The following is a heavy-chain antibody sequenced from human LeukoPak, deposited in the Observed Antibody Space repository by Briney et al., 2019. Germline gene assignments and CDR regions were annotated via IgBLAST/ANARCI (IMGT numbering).Heavy chain of an antibody. J-gene: IGHJ5*02. CDR1: GFTFGSYW. CDR2: IKQDGSEK. V-gene: IGHV3-7*03. D-gene: IGHD2-15*01. CDR3: AVGGSCHYH. Sequence: PGGSLRLSCAASGFTFGSYWMSWVRQAPGKGLEWVANIKQDGSEKYYVDSVKGRFTISRDNAKNSLFLQMNSLRAEDTAVYYCAVGGSCHYHWGQGTLVTVSS.